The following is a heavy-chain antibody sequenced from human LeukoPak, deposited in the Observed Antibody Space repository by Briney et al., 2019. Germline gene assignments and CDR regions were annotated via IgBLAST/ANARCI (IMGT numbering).Heavy chain of an antibody. CDR3: ARHRRRPWEQHRGIFDY. D-gene: IGHD3-10*01. CDR2: INHSGST. J-gene: IGHJ4*02. CDR1: GGSFSGYY. V-gene: IGHV4-34*01. Sequence: PSETLSLTCAVYGGSFSGYYWSWIRQPPGKGLEWIGEINHSGSTNYNPSLKSRVTISVDTSKNQFSLKLSSVTAADTAVYYCARHRRRPWEQHRGIFDYWGQGTLVTVSS.